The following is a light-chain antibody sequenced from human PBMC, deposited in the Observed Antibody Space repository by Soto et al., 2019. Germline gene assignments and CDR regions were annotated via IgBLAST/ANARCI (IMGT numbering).Light chain of an antibody. J-gene: IGKJ1*01. V-gene: IGKV1-39*01. Sequence: IQTTQSPSHLSASIGDICTIPCRACQNINNWIAWYQQKPGKAPKLLIYAASSLQSGVPSRFSGSGSGTDFTLTISSLQPEDFATYYCQQSYSTPRSFGQGTKVDI. CDR2: AAS. CDR1: QNINNW. CDR3: QQSYSTPRS.